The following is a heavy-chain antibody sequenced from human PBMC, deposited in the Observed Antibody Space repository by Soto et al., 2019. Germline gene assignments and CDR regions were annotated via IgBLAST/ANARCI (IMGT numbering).Heavy chain of an antibody. CDR2: IYPGDSDT. J-gene: IGHJ4*02. D-gene: IGHD6-6*01. Sequence: GESLKISCKGSGYSFTSYWIGWVRQMPGKGLEWMGIIYPGDSDTRYSPSFQGQVTISADKSISTAYLQWSSLKASDTAMYYCARPVTFGSSTVYYFDSWHQGPLVTVSS. CDR1: GYSFTSYW. CDR3: ARPVTFGSSTVYYFDS. V-gene: IGHV5-51*01.